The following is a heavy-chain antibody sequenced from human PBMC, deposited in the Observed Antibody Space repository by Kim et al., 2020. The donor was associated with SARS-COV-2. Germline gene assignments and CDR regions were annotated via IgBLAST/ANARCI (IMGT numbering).Heavy chain of an antibody. CDR2: IIPIFGTA. V-gene: IGHV1-69*13. D-gene: IGHD4-4*01. J-gene: IGHJ6*03. Sequence: SVKVSCKASGGTFSSYAISWVRQAPGQGLEWMGGIIPIFGTANYAQKYQGRVTITADESTSTAYMELSSLRSEDTAVYYCARAPLYSNLWYYYYYMDVWGKGTTVTVSS. CDR3: ARAPLYSNLWYYYYYMDV. CDR1: GGTFSSYA.